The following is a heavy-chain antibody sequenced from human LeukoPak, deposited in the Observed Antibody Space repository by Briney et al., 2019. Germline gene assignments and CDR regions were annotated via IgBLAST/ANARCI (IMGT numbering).Heavy chain of an antibody. CDR3: AISTPLRDYYDSTAYGYFQD. CDR1: GITFSSYG. D-gene: IGHD3-22*01. V-gene: IGHV3-23*01. CDR2: ISGSGSSR. J-gene: IGHJ1*01. Sequence: EGSLRLSCAASGITFSSYGMSWVRQAPGKGLEWVSGISGSGSSRYYEDSVKGRFTISRDNSKNTLYLQMNSLRAEDTAVYYCAISTPLRDYYDSTAYGYFQDWGQGTLVTVSS.